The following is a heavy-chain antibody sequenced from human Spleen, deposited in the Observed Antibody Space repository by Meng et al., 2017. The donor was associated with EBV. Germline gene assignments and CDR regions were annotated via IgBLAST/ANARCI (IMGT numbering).Heavy chain of an antibody. CDR1: GYTFSGSY. D-gene: IGHD4-17*01. Sequence: QGQGVQSGAEVKKPGASVKVSCKASGYTFSGSYIHWVRQAPGQGLQWMGRIDPNSGDTNYAHNFQGRVTMTRDTPISTAYMEVSRLRSDDTALFFCARGVTTPDYWGQGTLVTVSS. V-gene: IGHV1-2*06. J-gene: IGHJ4*02. CDR3: ARGVTTPDY. CDR2: IDPNSGDT.